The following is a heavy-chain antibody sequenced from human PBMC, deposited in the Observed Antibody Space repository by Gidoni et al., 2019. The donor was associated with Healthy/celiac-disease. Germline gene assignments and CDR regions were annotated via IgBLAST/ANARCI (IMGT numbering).Heavy chain of an antibody. V-gene: IGHV4-34*01. J-gene: IGHJ5*02. Sequence: QVQLQPWGAGLLKPSETLSLTCAVYGGSFSGYYWSWIRQPPGKGLEWIGEINHSGSTNYNPSLKSRVTISVDTSKNQFSLKLSSVTAADTAVYYCAREGRVAARPGGWFDPWGQGTLVTVSS. CDR3: AREGRVAARPGGWFDP. CDR1: GGSFSGYY. D-gene: IGHD6-6*01. CDR2: INHSGST.